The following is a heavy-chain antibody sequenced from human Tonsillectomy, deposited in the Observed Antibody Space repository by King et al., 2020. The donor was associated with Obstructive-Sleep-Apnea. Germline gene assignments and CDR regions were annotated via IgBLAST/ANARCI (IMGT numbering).Heavy chain of an antibody. Sequence: VQLVESGGGLVQPGRSLRLSCAASGFTFDDYAMHWVRQAPGKGLEWVSGISWNSGSIGYADSVKGRVTISRDNAKNSLYLQMNSLRAEDTALYYCAKTLYDILTGSLDYWGQGTLVTVSS. J-gene: IGHJ4*02. V-gene: IGHV3-9*01. CDR3: AKTLYDILTGSLDY. CDR2: ISWNSGSI. CDR1: GFTFDDYA. D-gene: IGHD3-9*01.